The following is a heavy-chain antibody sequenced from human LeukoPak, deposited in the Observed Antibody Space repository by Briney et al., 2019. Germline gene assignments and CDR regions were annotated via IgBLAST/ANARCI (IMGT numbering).Heavy chain of an antibody. CDR3: ARDAFGYCSSTSCYPNWFDP. D-gene: IGHD2-2*01. CDR1: GGSISSYY. CDR2: IYTSGST. Sequence: PSETLSLTCTVSGGSISSYYWSWIRQPAGKGLEWIGRIYTSGSTNYNPSLKSRVTMSVVTSKSQFSLKLSSVTAADTAVYYCARDAFGYCSSTSCYPNWFDPWGQGTLVTVSS. V-gene: IGHV4-4*07. J-gene: IGHJ5*02.